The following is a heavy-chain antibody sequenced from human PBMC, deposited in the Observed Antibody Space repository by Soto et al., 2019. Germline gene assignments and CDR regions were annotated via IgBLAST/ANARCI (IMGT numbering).Heavy chain of an antibody. Sequence: EVQLLESGGGLVQPGGSLRLSCAASTFTFSSYGMSWVRQAPGKGLEWVSTISGSGSSTYYADSVKGRFTISRDNSKNTLYLQMNSPRAEDTAVYYCARRFGEFMDYWGQGTLVTVSS. CDR1: TFTFSSYG. CDR3: ARRFGEFMDY. V-gene: IGHV3-23*01. CDR2: ISGSGSST. J-gene: IGHJ4*02. D-gene: IGHD3-10*01.